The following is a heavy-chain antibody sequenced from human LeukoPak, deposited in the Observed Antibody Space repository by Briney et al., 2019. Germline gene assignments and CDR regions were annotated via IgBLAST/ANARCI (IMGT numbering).Heavy chain of an antibody. V-gene: IGHV5-51*01. CDR1: GYSFTSYW. Sequence: GESLKISCKGSGYSFTSYWIGWVRQMPGKGLEWMGIIYLGDSDTRYSPSFQGQVTISADKSISTAYLQWSSLKASDTAMYYCARHEVLQWYQIDYWGQGTLVTVSS. J-gene: IGHJ4*02. D-gene: IGHD2-2*01. CDR2: IYLGDSDT. CDR3: ARHEVLQWYQIDY.